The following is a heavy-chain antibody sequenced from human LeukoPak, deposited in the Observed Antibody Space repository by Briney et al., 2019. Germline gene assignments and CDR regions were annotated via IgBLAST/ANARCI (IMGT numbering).Heavy chain of an antibody. V-gene: IGHV4-39*01. CDR1: GGSISSSSHY. J-gene: IGHJ5*02. D-gene: IGHD2-15*01. CDR2: IYYTGST. CDR3: ARRRAVVAAICCTFDP. Sequence: SETLSLTCTVSGGSISSSSHYWGWLRQPPGKGLEWIGSIYYTGSTYYNPSLKSRVTISVDTSKNQFSLKLSSVTAADTAVYYCARRRAVVAAICCTFDPWGQGTLVTVSS.